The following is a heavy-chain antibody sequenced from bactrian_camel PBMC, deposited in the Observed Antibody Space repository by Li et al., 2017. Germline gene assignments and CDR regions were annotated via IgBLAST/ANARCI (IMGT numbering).Heavy chain of an antibody. Sequence: VQLVESGGGLVQPGGSLRLSCAASGFTFSTYAMSWVRQAPGKGLEWVSTARGADSNTYYYADSVKDRFTISQDHGARTLILQMSGLETEGTAVYYCATATPREWGDCYVGSWETWDLSWGQGTQVTVS. CDR1: GFTFSTYA. D-gene: IGHD3*01. CDR3: ATATPREWGDCYVGSWETWDLS. V-gene: IGHV3S2*01. J-gene: IGHJ4*01. CDR2: ARGADSNT.